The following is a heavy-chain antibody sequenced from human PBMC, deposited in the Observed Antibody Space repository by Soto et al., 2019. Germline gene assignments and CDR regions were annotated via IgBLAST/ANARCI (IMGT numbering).Heavy chain of an antibody. D-gene: IGHD3-9*01. CDR2: INHSGST. Sequence: PSETMSLTSAVYGGSVCGYEWGGSRQQPGKGLEWIGEINHSGSTNYNPSLKSRVTISVDTSKNQFSLKLSSVTAADTAVYYCARGGDYDILTGYYRYQFDPWRQRTLVTVSS. J-gene: IGHJ5*02. V-gene: IGHV4-34*01. CDR3: ARGGDYDILTGYYRYQFDP. CDR1: GGSVCGYE.